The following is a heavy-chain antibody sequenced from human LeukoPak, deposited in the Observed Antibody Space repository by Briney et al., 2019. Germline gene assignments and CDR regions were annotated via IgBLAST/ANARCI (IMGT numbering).Heavy chain of an antibody. D-gene: IGHD3-9*01. CDR2: IYSGGST. CDR1: GVTVSSNY. CDR3: ARFGYFDWYLMAFAI. Sequence: GGSLRLSCAASGVTVSSNYMSWVRQAPGKGLEWVSVIYSGGSTYYADSVKGRFTISRDNSKNTLYLQMNSLRAEDTAVYYCARFGYFDWYLMAFAIWGQGTMVTVSS. J-gene: IGHJ3*02. V-gene: IGHV3-53*01.